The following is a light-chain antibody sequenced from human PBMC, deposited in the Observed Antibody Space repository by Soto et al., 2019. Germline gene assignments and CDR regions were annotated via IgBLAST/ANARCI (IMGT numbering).Light chain of an antibody. CDR1: QNVASK. J-gene: IGKJ4*01. CDR3: QHYNNRPLT. CDR2: GAS. Sequence: EIVMTQSPATLSVSPGERATLSCRASQNVASKVAWYQQTPGQAPRLLIFGASTRAPGIPARFSGSGSGTECTLTISSLQSEDFVVYYCQHYNNRPLTFGGGTKVEIK. V-gene: IGKV3-15*01.